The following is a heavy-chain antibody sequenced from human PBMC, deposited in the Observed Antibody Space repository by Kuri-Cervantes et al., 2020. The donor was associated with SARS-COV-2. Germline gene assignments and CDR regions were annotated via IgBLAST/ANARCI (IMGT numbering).Heavy chain of an antibody. Sequence: ASVQVSCKASGYTFTSYDINWVRQATGQGLEWMGWMNPNSGNTGYAQKLQGRVTMTRNISISTAYMELRSLRSEDTAVYYCARAGPAAMGYYYYGMDVWGQGTTVTVSS. V-gene: IGHV1-8*01. CDR2: MNPNSGNT. D-gene: IGHD2-2*01. J-gene: IGHJ6*02. CDR1: GYTFTSYD. CDR3: ARAGPAAMGYYYYGMDV.